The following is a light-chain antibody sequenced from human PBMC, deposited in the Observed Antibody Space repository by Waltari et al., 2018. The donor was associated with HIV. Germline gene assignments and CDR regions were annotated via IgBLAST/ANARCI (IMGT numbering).Light chain of an antibody. V-gene: IGLV7-46*01. Sequence: QAVVTQEPSLTVSPGGTITLTCGSSTGTVTSGHYPYWYQQRPGHAPRTLIYDTSIREPWTPARFSGSLRGGKAALTLSGAQPEDEAEYYCLLFYSGVRVFGGGTKLTVL. CDR1: TGTVTSGHY. CDR2: DTS. J-gene: IGLJ2*01. CDR3: LLFYSGVRV.